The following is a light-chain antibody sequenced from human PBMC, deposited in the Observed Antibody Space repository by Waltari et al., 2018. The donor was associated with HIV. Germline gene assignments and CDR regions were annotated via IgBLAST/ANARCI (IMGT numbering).Light chain of an antibody. Sequence: QLILTQSPSASASLGASVKLTCTLSSGHRTYAIAWLQHQPEKGPRFLMKLNNDGSHTRGDGIPDRFSGSSSGAERYLTISSLQSEDEADYYCQTWDTGPWVFGGGTKLTVL. V-gene: IGLV4-69*01. J-gene: IGLJ3*02. CDR3: QTWDTGPWV. CDR2: LNNDGSH. CDR1: SGHRTYA.